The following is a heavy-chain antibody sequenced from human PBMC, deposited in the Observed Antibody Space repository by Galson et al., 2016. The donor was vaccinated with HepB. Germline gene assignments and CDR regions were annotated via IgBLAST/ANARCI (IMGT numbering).Heavy chain of an antibody. V-gene: IGHV1-8*01. CDR3: ARLTGGRFDL. CDR1: GYTFTFHD. CDR2: VNPNSGNT. D-gene: IGHD7-27*01. J-gene: IGHJ4*02. Sequence: SVKVSCKASGYTFTFHDMSWVRQAAGQGLECLGWVNPNSGNTGYPQKFQGRVTMTRNTSITTAFLELSSLNSEDTAVYFCARLTGGRFDLWGQGTLVTVSS.